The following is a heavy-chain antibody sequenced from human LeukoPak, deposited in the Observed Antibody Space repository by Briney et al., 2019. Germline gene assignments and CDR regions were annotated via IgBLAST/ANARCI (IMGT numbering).Heavy chain of an antibody. Sequence: PGGSLRLSCAASGFTFSSYAGSSVRQAPGKGLGWVSAIIGRGGGTYYADSVKGRFTISRDNSKNTLYLQMNSLRAEDSAVYYCAKDLDGSGYYYYYYGMDVWGQGTTVTVSS. J-gene: IGHJ6*02. CDR3: AKDLDGSGYYYYYYGMDV. D-gene: IGHD3-22*01. CDR1: GFTFSSYA. CDR2: IIGRGGGT. V-gene: IGHV3-23*01.